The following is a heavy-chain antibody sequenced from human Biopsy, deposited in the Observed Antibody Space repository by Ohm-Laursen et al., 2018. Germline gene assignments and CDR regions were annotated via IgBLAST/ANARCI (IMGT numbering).Heavy chain of an antibody. CDR3: VRDSRRTAREGGMDV. Sequence: SLRLSCAASGFTFSSYSMNWVRQAPGKGLEWISYISETSSHIYDADSVKGRFTVARDNAKNSLYLQLNSLRAEDTAVYYCVRDSRRTAREGGMDVWGQGTTVTVSS. J-gene: IGHJ6*02. D-gene: IGHD6-6*01. CDR2: ISETSSHI. V-gene: IGHV3-21*01. CDR1: GFTFSSYS.